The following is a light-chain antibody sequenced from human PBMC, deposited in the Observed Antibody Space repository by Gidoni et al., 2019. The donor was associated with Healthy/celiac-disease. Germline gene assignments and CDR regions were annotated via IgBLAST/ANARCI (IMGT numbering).Light chain of an antibody. CDR2: AAS. CDR3: QKYNSATRT. V-gene: IGKV1-27*01. Sequence: DIQMTQSPSSLSASVGDRVTITCRASQGISKSLAWYQQKPGKVPKLLIYAASTLQSGVPSRFSGSGSWTEFTLTISSLQPEDVATYFCQKYNSATRTFGQGTKVEIK. CDR1: QGISKS. J-gene: IGKJ1*01.